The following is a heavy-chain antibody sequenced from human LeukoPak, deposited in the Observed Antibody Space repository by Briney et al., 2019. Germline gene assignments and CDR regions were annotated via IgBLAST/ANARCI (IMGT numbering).Heavy chain of an antibody. CDR2: IKEDGSQK. J-gene: IGHJ4*02. CDR3: VRYRREGLYYFDY. CDR1: GFTFSSYF. V-gene: IGHV3-7*01. Sequence: GGSLRLSCAASGFTFSSYFMGWVRQAPGKGLEWVANIKEDGSQKYYVDSVRGRFTISRDNADNSLYLQMNSLTAEDTAVYHCVRYRREGLYYFDYWGQGTLVTVSS.